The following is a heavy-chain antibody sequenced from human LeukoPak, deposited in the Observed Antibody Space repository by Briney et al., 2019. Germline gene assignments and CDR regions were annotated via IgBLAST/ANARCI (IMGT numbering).Heavy chain of an antibody. CDR3: AREGIAARRYYYYGMDV. Sequence: PGGSLRLSCAASGFTFSSYAMSWVRQAPGKGLEWVSSISSSSSYIYYADSVKGRFTISRDNAKNSLYLQMNSLRAEDTAVYYCAREGIAARRYYYYGMDVWGQGTTVTVSS. CDR2: ISSSSSYI. D-gene: IGHD6-6*01. CDR1: GFTFSSYA. V-gene: IGHV3-21*01. J-gene: IGHJ6*02.